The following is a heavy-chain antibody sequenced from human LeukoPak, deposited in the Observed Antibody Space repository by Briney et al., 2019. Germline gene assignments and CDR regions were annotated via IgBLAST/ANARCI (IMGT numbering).Heavy chain of an antibody. V-gene: IGHV3-30*02. CDR1: GFTFSSYG. J-gene: IGHJ4*02. CDR3: ARGPNSSRWEQQFDY. D-gene: IGHD6-13*01. Sequence: PGGSLRLSCAASGFTFSSYGMHWVRQAPGKGLEWVAFIRYDGSNKYYADSVKGRFTISRDNSKNTLYLQMNSLRAEDTAVYYCARGPNSSRWEQQFDYWGQGTLVTVSS. CDR2: IRYDGSNK.